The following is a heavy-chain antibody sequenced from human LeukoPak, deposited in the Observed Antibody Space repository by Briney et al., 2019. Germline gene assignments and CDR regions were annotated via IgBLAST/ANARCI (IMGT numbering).Heavy chain of an antibody. CDR3: AKDRGDGYNWGLFDY. D-gene: IGHD5-24*01. J-gene: IGHJ4*02. Sequence: PGGSLRLSCAASGFTFSSYGMHWVRQAPGKGLEWVAVIWYDGSNKYYADSVKGRFTISRDNSKNTLYLQMNSLRAEDTAVYYCAKDRGDGYNWGLFDYWGQGTLVTVSS. CDR1: GFTFSSYG. CDR2: IWYDGSNK. V-gene: IGHV3-33*06.